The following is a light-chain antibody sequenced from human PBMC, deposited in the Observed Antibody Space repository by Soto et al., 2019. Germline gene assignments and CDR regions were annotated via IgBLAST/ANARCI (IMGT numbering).Light chain of an antibody. V-gene: IGKV1-5*01. J-gene: IGKJ1*01. CDR3: QQYNSYSQT. CDR1: QSISSW. Sequence: DIQMTPSPSTLSASVGDRVTITCRASQSISSWLAWYQQKPGKAPKLLIYDASSLESGVPSRFSGSGSGTEFTLTISSLQPDDFATYYCQQYNSYSQTFGQGTKVE. CDR2: DAS.